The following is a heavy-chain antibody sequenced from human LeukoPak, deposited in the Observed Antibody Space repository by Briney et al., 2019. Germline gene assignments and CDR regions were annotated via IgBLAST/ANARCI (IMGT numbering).Heavy chain of an antibody. CDR2: MNPNSGNT. Sequence: ASVKVSCKASGYTFTSYDINWVRQATGQGLEWMGWMNPNSGNTGYAQKFQGRVTMTRNTSISTAYMELSSLRSEDTAVYSCARFPWGRYYYYYMDVWGKGTTVTVSS. CDR3: ARFPWGRYYYYYMDV. V-gene: IGHV1-8*01. D-gene: IGHD3-16*01. CDR1: GYTFTSYD. J-gene: IGHJ6*03.